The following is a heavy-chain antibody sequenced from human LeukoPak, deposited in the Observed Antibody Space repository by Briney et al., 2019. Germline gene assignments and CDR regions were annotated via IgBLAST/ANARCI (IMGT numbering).Heavy chain of an antibody. J-gene: IGHJ4*02. D-gene: IGHD4-17*01. CDR1: EFSVGSNY. Sequence: GGSLRLSCAASEFSVGSNYMTWVRQAPGKGLEWVSLIYSGGSTYYADSVKGRFTISRDNSKNTLYLQMNSLRAEDTAVYYCASYGDYDFYFGYWGQGTLVTVSS. CDR2: IYSGGST. CDR3: ASYGDYDFYFGY. V-gene: IGHV3-66*01.